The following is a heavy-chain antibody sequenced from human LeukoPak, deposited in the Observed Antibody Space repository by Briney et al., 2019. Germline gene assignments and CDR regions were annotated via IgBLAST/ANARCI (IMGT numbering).Heavy chain of an antibody. Sequence: GGSLRLSCTASGFTFGDYAMSWVRQAPGKGLDWVSTISAGGAGTYYADSVKGRFTISRDNSKNTLYLQMNSLRAEDTALYYCVKGYSSGWTREYYGMDVWGQGTTVTVSS. CDR1: GFTFGDYA. V-gene: IGHV3-23*01. CDR3: VKGYSSGWTREYYGMDV. D-gene: IGHD6-19*01. CDR2: ISAGGAGT. J-gene: IGHJ6*02.